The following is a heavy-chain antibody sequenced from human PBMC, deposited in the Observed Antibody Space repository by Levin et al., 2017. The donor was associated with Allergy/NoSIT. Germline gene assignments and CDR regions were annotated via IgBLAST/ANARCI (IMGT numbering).Heavy chain of an antibody. CDR1: GFTFSSYE. CDR3: ARDGVYCSGGSCYDS. D-gene: IGHD2-15*01. V-gene: IGHV3-48*03. Sequence: GGSLRLSCAASGFTFSSYEMNWVRQAPGKGLEWVSYISSSGSTIYYADSVKGRFTISRDNAKNSLYLQMNSLRAEDTAVYYCARDGVYCSGGSCYDSWGQGTLVTVSS. CDR2: ISSSGSTI. J-gene: IGHJ5*02.